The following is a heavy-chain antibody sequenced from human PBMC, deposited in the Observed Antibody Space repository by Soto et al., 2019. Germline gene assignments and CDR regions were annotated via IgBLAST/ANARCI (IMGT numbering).Heavy chain of an antibody. CDR1: GFTISRYW. CDR2: IKSDGSVR. V-gene: IGHV3-74*01. J-gene: IGHJ5*02. CDR3: ARDPDPGRNWFDP. Sequence: GGSLRLSCAASGFTISRYWMHWVRQAPGKGPVWVSRIKSDGSVRNYADSMEGRFTISRDTAKNTVYLQMNNLRADDTAMYYRARDPDPGRNWFDPWGQGTMVTVSS.